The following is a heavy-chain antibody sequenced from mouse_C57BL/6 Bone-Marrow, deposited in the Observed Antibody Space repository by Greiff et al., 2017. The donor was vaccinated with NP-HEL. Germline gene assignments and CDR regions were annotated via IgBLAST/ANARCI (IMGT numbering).Heavy chain of an antibody. J-gene: IGHJ2*01. Sequence: EVQLQESGPGLVKPSQSLSLTCSVTGYSITSGYYWNWIRQFPGNKLEWMGYISYDGSNNYNPSLKNRISITRDTSKNQFFLKLNSVTTEDTATYYCARKTTVVDYWGQGTTLTVSS. CDR2: ISYDGSN. CDR1: GYSITSGYY. D-gene: IGHD1-1*01. V-gene: IGHV3-6*01. CDR3: ARKTTVVDY.